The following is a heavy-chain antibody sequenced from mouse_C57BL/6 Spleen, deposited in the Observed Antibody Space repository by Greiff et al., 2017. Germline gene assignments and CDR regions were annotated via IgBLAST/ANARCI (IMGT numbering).Heavy chain of an antibody. CDR2: IWRGGST. CDR1: GFSLTSYG. D-gene: IGHD2-3*01. CDR3: AKNDDYWYFDV. Sequence: VKLQESGPGLVQPSQSLSITCTVSGFSLTSYGVHWVRQSPGKGLEWLGVIWRGGSTDYNAAFMSRLSITKDNSKSQVFFKMNSLQADDTAIYYCAKNDDYWYFDVWGTGTTVTVSS. V-gene: IGHV2-5*01. J-gene: IGHJ1*03.